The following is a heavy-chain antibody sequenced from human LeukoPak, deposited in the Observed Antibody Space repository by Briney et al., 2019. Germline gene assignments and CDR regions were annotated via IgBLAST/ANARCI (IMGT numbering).Heavy chain of an antibody. CDR3: ARDKRGGL. V-gene: IGHV3-30-3*01. CDR2: ISYDGSNK. D-gene: IGHD3-10*01. CDR1: GFTFSNYA. J-gene: IGHJ4*02. Sequence: GGSLRPSCAASGFTFSNYAMHWVRQSPGKGLEWVAVISYDGSNKYYADSVKGRFTISRDNSKNTLYLQMNSLRAEDTAVYYCARDKRGGLWGQGTLVTVSS.